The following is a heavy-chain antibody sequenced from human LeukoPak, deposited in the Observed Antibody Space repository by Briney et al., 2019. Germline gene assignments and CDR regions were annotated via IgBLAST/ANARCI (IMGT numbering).Heavy chain of an antibody. J-gene: IGHJ5*02. CDR2: IHTYNGHT. D-gene: IGHD3-22*01. V-gene: IGHV1-18*01. CDR3: ARDQYYDSKGWFDP. CDR1: GYTFNSYG. Sequence: ASVKVSCKSSGYTFNSYGITWVRQAPGQGLEWMGWIHTYNGHTNYAQKLQGRVTMTTDTSTSTAYMELRSLRSDDTDVYYCARDQYYDSKGWFDPWGQGTLVTVSS.